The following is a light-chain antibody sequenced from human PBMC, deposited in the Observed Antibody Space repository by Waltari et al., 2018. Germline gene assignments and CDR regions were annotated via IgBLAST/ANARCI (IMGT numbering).Light chain of an antibody. Sequence: SYELTQPPSVSVSPGQTARITCSGDALPKKYAYWYQQKSGQAPVLVIYEDSKRPAGIPERFSGSRSGTMATLTISGAQVEDGADYYCYSTDSSGNHRVFGGGTKLTVL. CDR3: YSTDSSGNHRV. J-gene: IGLJ3*02. V-gene: IGLV3-10*01. CDR2: EDS. CDR1: ALPKKY.